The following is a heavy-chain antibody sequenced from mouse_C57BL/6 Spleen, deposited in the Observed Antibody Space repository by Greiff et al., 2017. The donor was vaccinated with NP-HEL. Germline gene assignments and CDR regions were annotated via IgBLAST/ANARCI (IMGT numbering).Heavy chain of an antibody. CDR3: AREGGNAMDY. V-gene: IGHV1-69*01. CDR2: IDPSDSYT. J-gene: IGHJ4*01. Sequence: VQLQQPGAELVMPGASVKLSCKASGYTFTSYWMHWVKQRPGQGLEWIGEIDPSDSYTTYNQKFKGKSTLTVDKSSSTAYLQLSSLTSEDSAVYYCAREGGNAMDYWGQGTSVTVSS. CDR1: GYTFTSYW.